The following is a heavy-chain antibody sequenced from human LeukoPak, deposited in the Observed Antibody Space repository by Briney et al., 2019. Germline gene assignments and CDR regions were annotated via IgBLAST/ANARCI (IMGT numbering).Heavy chain of an antibody. J-gene: IGHJ4*02. Sequence: WVRQAPGKGLEWIGSIYYSGSTYYNPSLKSRVTISVDTSKNQFSLKLSSVTAADTAVYYCARLEGYSGCYWGQGTLVTVSS. V-gene: IGHV4-39*01. CDR2: IYYSGST. CDR3: ARLEGYSGCY. D-gene: IGHD5-12*01.